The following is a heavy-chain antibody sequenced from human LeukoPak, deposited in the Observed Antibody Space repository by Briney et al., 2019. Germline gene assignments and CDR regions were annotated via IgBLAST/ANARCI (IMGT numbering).Heavy chain of an antibody. CDR1: GFTFSTYA. D-gene: IGHD1-1*01. V-gene: IGHV3-23*01. Sequence: GGSLRLSCAASGFTFSTYAMSWVRQAPGKGLEWVSTITDSGGSTYYADSMKGRCTISRDNSKNTLYLQMNSLRAEDTAVYYCAKGTTAPSVLIDYWGQGTLVTVSS. CDR3: AKGTTAPSVLIDY. J-gene: IGHJ4*02. CDR2: ITDSGGST.